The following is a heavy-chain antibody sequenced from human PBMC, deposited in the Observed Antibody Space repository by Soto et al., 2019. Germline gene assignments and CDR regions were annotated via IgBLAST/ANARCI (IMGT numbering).Heavy chain of an antibody. CDR1: GGTFSSYA. J-gene: IGHJ6*02. CDR2: IIPIFGTA. Sequence: SVKVSCKASGGTFSSYAISWVRQAPGQGLEWMGGIIPIFGTANYAQKFQGRVTITADESTSTAYMELSSLRSEDTAVYYCARDMAAAAGTSYYYGMDVWGQGTTVTVSS. V-gene: IGHV1-69*13. D-gene: IGHD6-13*01. CDR3: ARDMAAAAGTSYYYGMDV.